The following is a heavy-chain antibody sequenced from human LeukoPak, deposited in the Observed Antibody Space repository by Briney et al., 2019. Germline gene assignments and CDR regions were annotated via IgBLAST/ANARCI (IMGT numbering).Heavy chain of an antibody. CDR2: INTNTGNP. CDR1: GYTFTRYA. D-gene: IGHD6-19*01. V-gene: IGHV7-4-1*02. J-gene: IGHJ5*02. CDR3: ARDRRTYSSGWYPWFDP. Sequence: GASVKVSCKASGYTFTRYAMNWVRQAPGQGLEWMGWINTNTGNPTYAQGFTGRFVLSLDTSVSTAYLQISSLKAEDTAVYYCARDRRTYSSGWYPWFDPWGQGTLVTVSS.